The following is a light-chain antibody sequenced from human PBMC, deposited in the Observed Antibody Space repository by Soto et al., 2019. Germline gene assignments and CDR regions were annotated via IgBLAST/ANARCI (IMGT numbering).Light chain of an antibody. Sequence: DIVMTQSPVSLPVTPGEPASISCRSSQSLLHSNGHNCLDWYLQKPGQSPQLLIYLGSNRASGVPDRFSGSGSGTVFTLKISRVEAEDVGVYYCMQTLQSPVTFGGGTKVGIK. V-gene: IGKV2-28*01. CDR2: LGS. CDR1: QSLLHSNGHNC. J-gene: IGKJ4*01. CDR3: MQTLQSPVT.